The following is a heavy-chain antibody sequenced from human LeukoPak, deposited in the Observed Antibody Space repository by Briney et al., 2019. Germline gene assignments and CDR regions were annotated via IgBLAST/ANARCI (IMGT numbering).Heavy chain of an antibody. D-gene: IGHD3-16*02. V-gene: IGHV4-34*01. CDR3: GRGFELIDFWGGYRPNWFDP. CDR1: GGSFSGYY. Sequence: SETLSLTCAVYGGSFSGYYWSWIRQPPGKGLEWIGEINHSGSTNYNPSLKSRVTISVDTSKNQFSLKLSSVTAADTAGYYGGRGFELIDFWGGYRPNWFDPWGQETLVTVSS. CDR2: INHSGST. J-gene: IGHJ5*02.